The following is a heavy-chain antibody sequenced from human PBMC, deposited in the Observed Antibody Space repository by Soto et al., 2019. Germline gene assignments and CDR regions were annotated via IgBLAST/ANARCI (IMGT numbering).Heavy chain of an antibody. D-gene: IGHD5-18*01. V-gene: IGHV4-59*01. CDR1: GGSIRSYY. J-gene: IGHJ4*02. CDR2: IFYSGST. Sequence: AETLSLTCTVSGGSIRSYYWTWIRQPPGKGLEWLGYIFYSGSTFYNPSLKSRVTISIHTSKSQFSLQLTSVAAADTAVYYCARGAADTAMVDSWGQGTLVTVSS. CDR3: ARGAADTAMVDS.